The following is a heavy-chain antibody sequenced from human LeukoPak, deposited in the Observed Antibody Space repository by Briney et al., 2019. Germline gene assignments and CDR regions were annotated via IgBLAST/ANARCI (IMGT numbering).Heavy chain of an antibody. CDR3: AHISSSWPDY. D-gene: IGHD6-13*01. CDR2: ISGSGGST. J-gene: IGHJ4*02. V-gene: IGHV3-23*01. CDR1: GFTFSSHS. Sequence: GGSLRLSCAASGFTFSSHSMNWVRQAPGKGLEWVSAISGSGGSTYYADSVKGRFTISRDNSKNTLYLQMNSLRAEDTAVYYCAHISSSWPDYWGQGTLVTVSS.